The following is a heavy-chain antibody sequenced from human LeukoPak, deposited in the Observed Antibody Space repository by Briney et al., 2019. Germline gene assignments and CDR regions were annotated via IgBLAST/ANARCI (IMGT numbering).Heavy chain of an antibody. CDR2: ITDSGGST. Sequence: GGSLRLSCAASGFTFSRYDMSWVRQAPGKGLEWVSAITDSGGSTYYADSVRGRFTISRDDSKNTLYLLMNSLRAEDTAVYYCAKDDTLTTVYFDYWGQGTPVTVSS. CDR1: GFTFSRYD. D-gene: IGHD4-17*01. V-gene: IGHV3-23*01. J-gene: IGHJ4*02. CDR3: AKDDTLTTVYFDY.